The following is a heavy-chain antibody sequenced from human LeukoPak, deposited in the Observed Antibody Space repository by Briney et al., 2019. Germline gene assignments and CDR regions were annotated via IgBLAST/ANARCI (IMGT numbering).Heavy chain of an antibody. J-gene: IGHJ4*02. CDR2: IYHSGST. D-gene: IGHD6-19*01. CDR1: GYSISSGYY. Sequence: SETLSLTCTVSGYSISSGYYWGWIRQPPGKGLEWIGSIYHSGSTYYNPSLKSRVTISVDTSKNQFSLKLSSVTAADTAVYYCARHGSGWYVLDYWGQGTLVTVSS. V-gene: IGHV4-38-2*02. CDR3: ARHGSGWYVLDY.